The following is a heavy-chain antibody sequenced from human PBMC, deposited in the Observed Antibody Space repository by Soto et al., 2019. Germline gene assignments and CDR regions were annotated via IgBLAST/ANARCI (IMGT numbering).Heavy chain of an antibody. CDR1: GGSISSYY. V-gene: IGHV4-59*01. Sequence: QVQLQESGPGLVKPSETLSLTCTVSGGSISSYYWGWIRQHPGKRLEWIGYIHYSGSTNYNPSLRSRVTISVDTPKNQFSLKVNSMTAADTAIYYCARGGVAARKGRWFDPWGQGTLVTVSS. D-gene: IGHD6-25*01. CDR3: ARGGVAARKGRWFDP. J-gene: IGHJ5*02. CDR2: IHYSGST.